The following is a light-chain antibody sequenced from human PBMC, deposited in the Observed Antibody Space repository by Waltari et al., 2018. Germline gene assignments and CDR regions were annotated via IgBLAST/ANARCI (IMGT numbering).Light chain of an antibody. CDR2: ENY. CDR3: GTWYSSLSAHV. J-gene: IGLJ1*01. V-gene: IGLV1-51*01. Sequence: QHVLTPSPLVSAAPGHAVTVYCSGSCPHIGSNFPSWYQQFPGTAPKLLIFENYKRPSGIPAGFSGSKSCTSATLGITGLQTGDEADYYCGTWYSSLSAHVFGTGTKVTVL. CDR1: CPHIGSNF.